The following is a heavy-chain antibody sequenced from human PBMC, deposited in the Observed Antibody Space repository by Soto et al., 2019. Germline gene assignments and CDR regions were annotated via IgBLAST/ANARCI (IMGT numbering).Heavy chain of an antibody. CDR3: ARDMDYYGSGSYSPYYYYYGMDV. V-gene: IGHV3-33*01. CDR2: IWYDGSNK. J-gene: IGHJ6*02. CDR1: GFTFSSYG. Sequence: GGSLRLSCAASGFTFSSYGMHWVRQAPGKGLEWVAVIWYDGSNKYYADSVKGRFTISRDNSKNTLYLQMNSLRAEDTAVYYCARDMDYYGSGSYSPYYYYYGMDVWGQGTTVTVSS. D-gene: IGHD3-10*01.